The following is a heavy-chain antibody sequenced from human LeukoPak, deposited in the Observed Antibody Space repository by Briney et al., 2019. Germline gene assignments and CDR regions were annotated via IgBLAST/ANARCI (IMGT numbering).Heavy chain of an antibody. J-gene: IGHJ4*02. CDR3: AKKPEVYYYDSSGDY. Sequence: PGGSLRLSCAVSGLTFNNYAMSWVRQAPGKGLEWVSAISKSGDHTYYAASAKGRFTIYRDNSKNTQYLQMNSLRAEDTAVYYCAKKPEVYYYDSSGDYWGQGTLVTVSS. CDR2: ISKSGDHT. V-gene: IGHV3-23*01. CDR1: GLTFNNYA. D-gene: IGHD3-22*01.